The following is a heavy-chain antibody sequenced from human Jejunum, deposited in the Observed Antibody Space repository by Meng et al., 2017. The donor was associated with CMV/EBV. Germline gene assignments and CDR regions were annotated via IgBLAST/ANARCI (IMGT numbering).Heavy chain of an antibody. CDR2: VSYRGNT. V-gene: IGHV4-39*07. CDR3: TSESAAACWFYF. Sequence: QLQEPDSGPGTPKPTVSLTLTFSGSAGATYSGNYHWRRIRQTPGKGRGSIGTVSYRGNTDHNPSLKSRVTISVDTSKNQFSLNLNSVTAVDKAMYYCTSESAAACWFYFWGQGTLVTVSS. J-gene: IGHJ4*02. D-gene: IGHD3-9*01. CDR1: AGATYSGNYH.